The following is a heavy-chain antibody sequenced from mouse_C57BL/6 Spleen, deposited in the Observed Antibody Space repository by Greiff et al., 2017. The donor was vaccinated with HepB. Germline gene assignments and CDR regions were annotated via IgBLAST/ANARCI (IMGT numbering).Heavy chain of an antibody. CDR3: ARVEDGSSYDWYFDV. CDR2: ISDGGSYT. CDR1: GFTFSSYA. J-gene: IGHJ1*03. D-gene: IGHD1-1*01. Sequence: EVMLVESGGGLVKPGGSLKLSCAASGFTFSSYAMSWVRQTPEKRLEWVATISDGGSYTYYPDNVKGRFTISRDNAKNNLYLQMSHLKSEDTAMYYCARVEDGSSYDWYFDVWGTGTTVTVSS. V-gene: IGHV5-4*03.